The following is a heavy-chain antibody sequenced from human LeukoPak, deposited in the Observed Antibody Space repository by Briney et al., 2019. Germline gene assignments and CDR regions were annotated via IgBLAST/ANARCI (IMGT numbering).Heavy chain of an antibody. CDR1: GFTFSSYA. Sequence: PGGSLRLSCAASGFTFSSYAMHWVRQAPGKGLEWVAVISYDGGNKYYADSVKGRFTISRDNSKNTLYLQMSSLRAEDTAVYYCARSVDYVWGTLGGMDVWGQGTTVTVSS. D-gene: IGHD3-16*01. J-gene: IGHJ6*02. V-gene: IGHV3-30-3*01. CDR3: ARSVDYVWGTLGGMDV. CDR2: ISYDGGNK.